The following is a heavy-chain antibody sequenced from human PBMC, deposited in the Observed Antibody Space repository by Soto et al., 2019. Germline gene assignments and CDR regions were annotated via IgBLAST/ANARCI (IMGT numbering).Heavy chain of an antibody. CDR2: INHSGST. CDR3: ASTRPGGNSSRSSSWLPNWFDP. Sequence: SETLSLTCAVYGGSFSGYYWSWIRQPPGKGLEWIGEINHSGSTNYNPSLKSRVTISVDTSKNQFSLKLSSVTAADTAVYYCASTRPGGNSSRSSSWLPNWFDPWGQGTLVTVYS. D-gene: IGHD6-13*01. CDR1: GGSFSGYY. J-gene: IGHJ5*02. V-gene: IGHV4-34*01.